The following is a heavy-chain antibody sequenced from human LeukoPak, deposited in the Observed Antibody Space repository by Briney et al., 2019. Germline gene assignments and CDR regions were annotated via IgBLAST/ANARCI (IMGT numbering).Heavy chain of an antibody. CDR1: GGSIRSTTYY. D-gene: IGHD3-10*01. V-gene: IGHV4-39*07. Sequence: KPSETLSLTCTVSGGSIRSTTYYWGWIRQPPGEGLEWIGSIYYSGSTYYNPSLKSRVTISVDTSKNQFSLKLSSVTAADTAVYYCARDHLRSGASDYWGQGTLVTVSS. J-gene: IGHJ4*02. CDR2: IYYSGST. CDR3: ARDHLRSGASDY.